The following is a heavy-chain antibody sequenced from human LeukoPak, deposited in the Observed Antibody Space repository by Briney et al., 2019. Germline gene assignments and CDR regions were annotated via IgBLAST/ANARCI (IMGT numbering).Heavy chain of an antibody. Sequence: ASVKVSCKVSGYTLTELSMHWVRQAPGKGLEWMGGFDPEDGETIYAQKFQGRVTMTEDTSTDTAYMELSSLRSEDTAVYYCATDRGYSSSRSHYYGMDVWGQGTTVTVSS. CDR2: FDPEDGET. V-gene: IGHV1-24*01. CDR3: ATDRGYSSSRSHYYGMDV. J-gene: IGHJ6*02. CDR1: GYTLTELS. D-gene: IGHD6-13*01.